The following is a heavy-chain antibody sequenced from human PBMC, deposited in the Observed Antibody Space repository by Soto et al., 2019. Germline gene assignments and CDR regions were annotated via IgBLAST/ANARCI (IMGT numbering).Heavy chain of an antibody. CDR3: ARDINMITFGGVLDAFDI. J-gene: IGHJ3*02. D-gene: IGHD3-16*01. Sequence: ASVKVSCKASGYTFTSYGISWVRQAPGQGLEWMGWISAYNGNTNYAQKLQGRVTMTTDTSTSTAYMELRSLRSDDTAVYYCARDINMITFGGVLDAFDIWGQGTMVTVSS. V-gene: IGHV1-18*01. CDR1: GYTFTSYG. CDR2: ISAYNGNT.